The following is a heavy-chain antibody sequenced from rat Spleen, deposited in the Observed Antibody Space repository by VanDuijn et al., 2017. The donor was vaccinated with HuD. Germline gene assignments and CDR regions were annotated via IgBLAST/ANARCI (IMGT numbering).Heavy chain of an antibody. Sequence: EVQLVESGGGLVQPGRSLKLSCAASGFTFSNYDIAWVRQAPTNGLEWVASISPSGGSTYYRDSVKGRFTVSRDNAKSTLYLQMDSLRSEDTATDYCVRENYYSHVMDAWGQGASVTVSS. CDR1: GFTFSNYD. D-gene: IGHD1-2*01. CDR3: VRENYYSHVMDA. J-gene: IGHJ4*01. V-gene: IGHV5-25*01. CDR2: ISPSGGST.